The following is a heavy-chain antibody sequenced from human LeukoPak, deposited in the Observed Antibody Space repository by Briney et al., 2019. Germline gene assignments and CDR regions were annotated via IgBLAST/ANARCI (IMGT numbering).Heavy chain of an antibody. V-gene: IGHV3-23*01. D-gene: IGHD3-22*01. CDR1: GFTFSSYA. CDR3: AKDLGDYDETYGMDV. J-gene: IGHJ6*02. CDR2: ISGSGGST. Sequence: GGSLRLSCAASGFTFSSYAMSWVRQAPGKGLEWVSAISGSGGSTYYADSVKGRFTISRDNSKNTLNLQMNSLRAEDTAVYYCAKDLGDYDETYGMDVWGQGTTVTVSS.